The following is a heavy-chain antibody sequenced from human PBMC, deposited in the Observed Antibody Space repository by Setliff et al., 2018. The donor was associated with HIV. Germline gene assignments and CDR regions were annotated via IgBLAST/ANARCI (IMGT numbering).Heavy chain of an antibody. CDR3: ATSSPPDDYGDLGGIDH. CDR2: ISGSDGTV. J-gene: IGHJ4*02. CDR1: GFTFGTYS. D-gene: IGHD4-17*01. V-gene: IGHV3-21*04. Sequence: PGGSLRLSCAASGFTFGTYSMNWVRQAPGKGLEWVSSISGSDGTVLYADSVKGRFSVSRDNAENSLFLQMNGLRDDDSAVYFCATSSPPDDYGDLGGIDHWGQGILVTVSS.